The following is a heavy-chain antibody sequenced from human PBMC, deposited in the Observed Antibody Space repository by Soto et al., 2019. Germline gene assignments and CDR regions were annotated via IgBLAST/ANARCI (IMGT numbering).Heavy chain of an antibody. J-gene: IGHJ4*02. V-gene: IGHV3-23*01. CDR1: GFTFSSYA. D-gene: IGHD6-13*01. CDR3: AKEGMGGGAAYFDY. Sequence: LSLTCAASGFTFSSYAMSWVRQAPGKGLEWVSAISGSGGSTYYADSVKGRFTISRDNSKNTLYLQMNSLRAEDTAVYYCAKEGMGGGAAYFDYWGQGTLVTVSS. CDR2: ISGSGGST.